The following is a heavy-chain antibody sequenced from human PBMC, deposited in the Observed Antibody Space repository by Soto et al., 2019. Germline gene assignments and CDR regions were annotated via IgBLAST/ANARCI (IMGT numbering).Heavy chain of an antibody. Sequence: PGESLKISCKGSGYSFTSYWIGWVRQMPGKGLEWMGIIYPGDSDTRYSPSFQGQVTISADKSISTAYLQWSSLKASDTAMYYCASQVMATKNVDAFDIWGQGTIVTVS. J-gene: IGHJ3*02. CDR1: GYSFTSYW. CDR2: IYPGDSDT. V-gene: IGHV5-51*01. D-gene: IGHD2-21*01. CDR3: ASQVMATKNVDAFDI.